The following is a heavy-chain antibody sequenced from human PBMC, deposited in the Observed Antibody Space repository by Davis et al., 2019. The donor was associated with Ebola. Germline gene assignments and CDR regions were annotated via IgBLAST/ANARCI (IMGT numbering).Heavy chain of an antibody. CDR2: IKQDGSDK. Sequence: PGGSLRLSCAASGFTFSSYYMSWVRQAPGKGLEWVANIKQDGSDKYYVDSVNGRFTISRDNAKNSLYLQMNSLRAEDTAVYYCAKGSGTYKGLGDYWGQGTLVTVSS. J-gene: IGHJ4*02. V-gene: IGHV3-7*03. D-gene: IGHD1-26*01. CDR1: GFTFSSYY. CDR3: AKGSGTYKGLGDY.